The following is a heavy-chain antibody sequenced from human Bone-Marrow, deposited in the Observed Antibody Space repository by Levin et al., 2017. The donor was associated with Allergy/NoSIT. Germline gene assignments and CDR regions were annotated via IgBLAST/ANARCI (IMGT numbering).Heavy chain of an antibody. CDR3: AKTLDACSSNSCPTYPLDY. V-gene: IGHV3-23*01. J-gene: IGHJ4*02. CDR1: GFTFSSYA. D-gene: IGHD2-2*01. CDR2: ISDSGGST. Sequence: GGSLRLSCVASGFTFSSYAMNWVRQAPGKGLEWVSAISDSGGSTYYADSVKGRFTISRDNSKNTLYLQMNSLRAEDTAVYYCAKTLDACSSNSCPTYPLDYWGQGTLVTVSS.